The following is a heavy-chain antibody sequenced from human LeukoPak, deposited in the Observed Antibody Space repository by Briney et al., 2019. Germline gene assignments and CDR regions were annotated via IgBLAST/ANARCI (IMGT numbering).Heavy chain of an antibody. CDR1: GFTFSSYD. Sequence: GGSLRLSCAASGFTFSSYDMHWVRRATGKGLEWVSAIGTAGDTYYPGSVKGRFTISRENAKNSLYLQMNSLRAGDTAVYYCARVVRVGLVRGVIFDYWGQGTLVTVSS. CDR2: IGTAGDT. V-gene: IGHV3-13*04. D-gene: IGHD3-10*01. J-gene: IGHJ4*02. CDR3: ARVVRVGLVRGVIFDY.